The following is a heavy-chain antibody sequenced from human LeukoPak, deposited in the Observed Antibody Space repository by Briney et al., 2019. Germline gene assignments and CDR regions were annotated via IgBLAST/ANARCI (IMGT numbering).Heavy chain of an antibody. CDR1: GYTFTSYD. D-gene: IGHD6-19*01. Sequence: GASVKVSCKASGYTFTSYDINWVRQAPGQGLEWMGWMNPNSDNTGYAQKFQGRVTMTRNTSISTAYMELSSLRSEDTAVYYCARVPPRVAVAVNDAFDIWGQGTMVTVSS. CDR2: MNPNSDNT. CDR3: ARVPPRVAVAVNDAFDI. V-gene: IGHV1-8*01. J-gene: IGHJ3*02.